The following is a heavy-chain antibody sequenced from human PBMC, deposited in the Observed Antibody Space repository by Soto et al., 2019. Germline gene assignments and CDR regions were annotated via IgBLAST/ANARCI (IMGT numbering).Heavy chain of an antibody. J-gene: IGHJ4*02. D-gene: IGHD3-16*01. V-gene: IGHV3-74*01. CDR3: AKGGGIEH. Sequence: EVQMVESGGGLVQPGGSLRLSCATSGFIFNNYWMHWVRQVPGKGLMWVSRIQSDGSSIDYADSVKGRFTISRDNAKKPVYLPMNSPRVEEKAVYYCAKGGGIEHWGQGTLVTVSS. CDR1: GFIFNNYW. CDR2: IQSDGSSI.